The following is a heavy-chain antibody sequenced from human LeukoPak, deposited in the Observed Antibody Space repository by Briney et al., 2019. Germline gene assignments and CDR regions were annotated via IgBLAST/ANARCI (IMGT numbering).Heavy chain of an antibody. V-gene: IGHV1-18*01. CDR2: ISAYNGNT. CDR1: GYTFTSYG. D-gene: IGHD4-17*01. J-gene: IGHJ4*02. CDR3: ARGRGDYGDYYYFDY. Sequence: ASVKVSCKASGYTFTSYGISWVRQAPGQGLEWMGWISAYNGNTNYAQKLQGRVTMTTDTSTSTAYMELRSLRSEDTAVYYCARGRGDYGDYYYFDYWGQGTLVTVSS.